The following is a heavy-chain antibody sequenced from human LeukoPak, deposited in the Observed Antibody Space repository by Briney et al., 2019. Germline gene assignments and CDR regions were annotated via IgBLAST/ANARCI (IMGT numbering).Heavy chain of an antibody. CDR2: ISGSGGST. Sequence: GGSLRLSCAASGFTFSSYAMSWVRQAPGKGLEWVSAISGSGGSTYYADSVKGRFTISRDNSKNTLYLQMNSLRAEDTAVYCCAKDWVSSLYYYDSSGDYWGQGTLVTVSS. V-gene: IGHV3-23*01. CDR1: GFTFSSYA. J-gene: IGHJ4*02. CDR3: AKDWVSSLYYYDSSGDY. D-gene: IGHD3-22*01.